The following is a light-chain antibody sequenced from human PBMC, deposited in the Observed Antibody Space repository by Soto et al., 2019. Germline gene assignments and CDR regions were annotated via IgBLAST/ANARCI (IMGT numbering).Light chain of an antibody. CDR2: AAS. CDR3: QQSYSTPRT. Sequence: DIQMTQSPSSLSASVGDRVTITCRASQSISSYLNWYQQKPGKAPKLLIYAASSLQSGVPSRFSGSGSGTDFTLTISXXXXEDFATYYCQQSYSTPRTFGQG. J-gene: IGKJ1*01. CDR1: QSISSY. V-gene: IGKV1-39*01.